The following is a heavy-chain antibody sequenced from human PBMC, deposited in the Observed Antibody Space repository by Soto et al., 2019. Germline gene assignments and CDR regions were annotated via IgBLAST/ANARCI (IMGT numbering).Heavy chain of an antibody. Sequence: GGSLRLSCAASGFTFSSYAMHWVRQAPGKGLEWVAVISYDGSNKYYADSVKGRFTISRDNSKNTLYLQMNSLRAEDTAVYYCARERDILTVYLFDYWGQGPLVTV. J-gene: IGHJ4*02. CDR1: GFTFSSYA. D-gene: IGHD3-9*01. V-gene: IGHV3-30-3*01. CDR2: ISYDGSNK. CDR3: ARERDILTVYLFDY.